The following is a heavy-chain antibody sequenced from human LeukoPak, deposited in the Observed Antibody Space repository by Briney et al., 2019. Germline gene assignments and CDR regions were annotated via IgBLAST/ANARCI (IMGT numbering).Heavy chain of an antibody. CDR1: GGSISSHY. Sequence: SETLSLTCTVSGGSISSHYWSWIRQPPGKGLEWIGYIYYSGSTNYNPSLKSRVTISVDTSKNQFSLKLSSVTAADTAVYYCARVTRPPYYDFWSGSYYYYYYMDVWGKGTTVTVSS. CDR2: IYYSGST. V-gene: IGHV4-59*11. CDR3: ARVTRPPYYDFWSGSYYYYYYMDV. D-gene: IGHD3-3*01. J-gene: IGHJ6*03.